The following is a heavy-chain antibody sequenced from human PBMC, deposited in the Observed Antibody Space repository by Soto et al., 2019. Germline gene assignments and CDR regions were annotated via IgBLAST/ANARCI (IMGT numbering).Heavy chain of an antibody. D-gene: IGHD6-13*01. J-gene: IGHJ4*02. CDR1: GFTFSIYA. Sequence: PGGSLRLSCAASGFTFSIYAMSWVRQAPGKGLEWVSAISGSGGSTYYADSVKGRFTISRDNSKNTLYLQMNSLRAEDTAVYYCAKVIFRQQLVPYWGQGTLVTVSS. CDR2: ISGSGGST. CDR3: AKVIFRQQLVPY. V-gene: IGHV3-23*01.